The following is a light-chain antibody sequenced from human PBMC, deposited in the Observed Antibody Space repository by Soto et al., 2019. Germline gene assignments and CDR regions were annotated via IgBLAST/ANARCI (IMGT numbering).Light chain of an antibody. V-gene: IGLV2-14*01. CDR3: SSYTSSSTHGV. CDR2: EVS. J-gene: IGLJ2*01. Sequence: QSALTQPASVSGSTGQSITISCTGTSGDVGGYNYVSWYQQFPGKSPKLIIYEVSNRPSGVSNRFSGYKSGNTASLSISGLQAEDEADYYSSSYTSSSTHGVFGGGTKLTVL. CDR1: SGDVGGYNY.